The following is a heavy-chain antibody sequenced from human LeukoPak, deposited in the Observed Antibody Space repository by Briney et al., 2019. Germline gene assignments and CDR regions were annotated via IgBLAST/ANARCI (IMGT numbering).Heavy chain of an antibody. CDR3: ARSDSVGFEDYYDILTGYYKTYRYYGMDV. J-gene: IGHJ6*04. CDR2: ISSSSSYT. V-gene: IGHV3-11*06. CDR1: GFTFSDYY. D-gene: IGHD3-9*01. Sequence: GGSLRLSCAASGFTFSDYYMSWIRQAPGQELEWVSYISSSSSYTNYADSVKGRFTISRDNAKNSLYLQMNSMRAEDTAVYYCARSDSVGFEDYYDILTGYYKTYRYYGMDVWGKGTTVTVSS.